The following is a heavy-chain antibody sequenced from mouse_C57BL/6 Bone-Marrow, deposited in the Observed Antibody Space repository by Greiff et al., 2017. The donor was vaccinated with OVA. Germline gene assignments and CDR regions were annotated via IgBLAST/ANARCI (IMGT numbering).Heavy chain of an antibody. J-gene: IGHJ2*01. CDR2: IYPGDGDT. V-gene: IGHV1-82*01. D-gene: IGHD2-3*01. CDR1: GYALSSSW. CDR3: ARLIYDGYVDY. Sequence: QVQLQQSGPELVKPGASVKISCKASGYALSSSWMNWVKQRPGKGLEWIGRIYPGDGDTNYNGKFKGKATLTADKSSSTAYMQLSSLTSEDSAVYFCARLIYDGYVDYWGQGTTLTVSS.